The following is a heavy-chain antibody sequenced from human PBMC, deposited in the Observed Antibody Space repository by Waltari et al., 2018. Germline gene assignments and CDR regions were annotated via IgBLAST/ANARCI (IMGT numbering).Heavy chain of an antibody. CDR3: ARSYGDPPFDY. V-gene: IGHV3-48*03. Sequence: EVPLVESGGGLVQPGGSLRLSCAASGFTFRSYEMNWVRQAPGKGLEWVSYISSSGSTIYYADSVKGRFTISRDNAKNSLYLQMNSLRAEDTAVYYCARSYGDPPFDYWGQGTLVTVSS. CDR2: ISSSGSTI. J-gene: IGHJ4*02. D-gene: IGHD4-17*01. CDR1: GFTFRSYE.